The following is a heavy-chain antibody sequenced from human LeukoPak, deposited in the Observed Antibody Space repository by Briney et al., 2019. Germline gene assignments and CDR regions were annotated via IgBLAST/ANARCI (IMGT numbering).Heavy chain of an antibody. Sequence: GGSLRLSCAASGFAFSTYAMSWVRQAPGKGLEWVSAISGSGVSTYYADSVKGRFIISRDNSENTLSLQMNSLRVEDTAIYYCAPYGYNINRIPFDYWGQGTLVTVSS. D-gene: IGHD1-14*01. V-gene: IGHV3-23*01. CDR1: GFAFSTYA. J-gene: IGHJ4*02. CDR3: APYGYNINRIPFDY. CDR2: ISGSGVST.